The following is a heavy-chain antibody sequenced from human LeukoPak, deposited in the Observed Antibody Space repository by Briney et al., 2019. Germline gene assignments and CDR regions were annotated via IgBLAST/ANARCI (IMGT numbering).Heavy chain of an antibody. Sequence: PGGSLRLSCAASGFTFSNYGMYWVRQAPGKGLEWVSGLTGSGDITYYADSVKGRFTISRDNSKNTLYLEMNSLRAEDTAVYYCAKRGNAISFFDPWGQGTLVTVSS. CDR2: LTGSGDIT. D-gene: IGHD3-10*01. CDR3: AKRGNAISFFDP. V-gene: IGHV3-23*01. CDR1: GFTFSNYG. J-gene: IGHJ5*02.